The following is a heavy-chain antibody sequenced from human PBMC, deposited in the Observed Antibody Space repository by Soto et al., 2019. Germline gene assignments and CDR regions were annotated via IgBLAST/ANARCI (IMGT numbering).Heavy chain of an antibody. Sequence: ASVKVSCKASGFTFTSSAMQWVRQARGQRLEWIGWIVVGSGNTNYAQKFQERVTITRDMSTSTAYMELSSLRSEDTAVYYCAADLAGNYYYYMDVWGKGTTVTVSS. CDR3: AADLAGNYYYYMDV. D-gene: IGHD3-3*02. J-gene: IGHJ6*03. CDR1: GFTFTSSA. CDR2: IVVGSGNT. V-gene: IGHV1-58*02.